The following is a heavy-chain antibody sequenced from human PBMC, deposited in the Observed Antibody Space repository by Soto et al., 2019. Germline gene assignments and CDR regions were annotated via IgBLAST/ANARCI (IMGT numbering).Heavy chain of an antibody. J-gene: IGHJ4*02. V-gene: IGHV1-3*01. CDR2: INAGNGNT. CDR3: ARDIDMVRGVIPLDY. CDR1: GYTFTSYA. Sequence: GASVKVSCKASGYTFTSYAIQWVRQAPGQRLEWMGWINAGNGNTKYSQKFQGRVTITRDTSASTAYMELSSLRSEDTAVYYCARDIDMVRGVIPLDYWGQGTLVTVSS. D-gene: IGHD3-10*01.